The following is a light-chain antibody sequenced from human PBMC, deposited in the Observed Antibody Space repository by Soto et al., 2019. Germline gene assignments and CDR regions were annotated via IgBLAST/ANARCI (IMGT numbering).Light chain of an antibody. V-gene: IGKV4-1*01. CDR2: WAA. CDR1: QSVLDSSSTKNH. Sequence: DIVMTQSPDSLPVSLGERATIICKSSQSVLDSSSTKNHLAWYQQKPGQAPKFLIYWAATRKSGVADRFSGSGSGTDFTLTINNLPAEDVAVYYCLQYYSVPLTFGGGTRVAIK. CDR3: LQYYSVPLT. J-gene: IGKJ4*01.